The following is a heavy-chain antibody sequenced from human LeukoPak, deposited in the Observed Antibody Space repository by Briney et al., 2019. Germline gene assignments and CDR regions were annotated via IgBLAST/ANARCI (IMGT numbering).Heavy chain of an antibody. Sequence: GGSLRLSCVASGFPFSSYWMTWVRQAPGQGLVWVSRIKGDGISTNYVDSVKGRFTISRDIAKNTLYLQMNSLRAEDTGVYYCAKDHYWSIDYWGRGTLVTVSS. J-gene: IGHJ4*02. CDR1: GFPFSSYW. CDR2: IKGDGIST. CDR3: AKDHYWSIDY. D-gene: IGHD3-3*01. V-gene: IGHV3-74*01.